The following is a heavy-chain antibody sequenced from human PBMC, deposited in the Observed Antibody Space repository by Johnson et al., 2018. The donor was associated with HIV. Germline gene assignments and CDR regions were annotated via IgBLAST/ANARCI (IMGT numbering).Heavy chain of an antibody. CDR3: AKDQHGPLVPTVMRDDAFDI. V-gene: IGHV3-33*03. J-gene: IGHJ3*02. D-gene: IGHD5-12*01. CDR2: IWRDGRDV. Sequence: QVQLVESGGGVVQPGTSLRLSCAASGFTFSSYGIHWVRQAPGKGLEWVAFIWRDGRDVYYADSVKGRFTVSRDNSKNAVYLQMNSLGAGDTAVYYCAKDQHGPLVPTVMRDDAFDIWGQGTMVTVSS. CDR1: GFTFSSYG.